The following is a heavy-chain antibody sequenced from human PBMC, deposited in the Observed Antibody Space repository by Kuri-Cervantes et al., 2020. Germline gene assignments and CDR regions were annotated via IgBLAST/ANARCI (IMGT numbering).Heavy chain of an antibody. CDR2: FDPEEGET. D-gene: IGHD6-13*01. CDR3: ATDSLFLRAEQQLVGLLVD. J-gene: IGHJ4*02. V-gene: IGHV1-24*01. CDR1: GYTLTELS. Sequence: GESLKISCKVSGYTLTELSMHWVRQAPGKGLEWMGGFDPEEGETIYAQKFQGRVTMTEDTSTDTAYMELSSLRSEDTAVYYCATDSLFLRAEQQLVGLLVDWGQGTLVTVSS.